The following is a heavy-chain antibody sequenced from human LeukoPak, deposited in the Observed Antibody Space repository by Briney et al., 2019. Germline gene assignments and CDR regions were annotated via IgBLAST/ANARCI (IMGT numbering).Heavy chain of an antibody. Sequence: GGSLRLPCVASGFTFSSYSMNWVRQAPGKGLEWVSSISSSSSYIYYADSMKGRFTISRDNAKNSLYLQMNSLRAEDTAVYYCARDSVVLTFIDYWGQGTLVTVSS. CDR3: ARDSVVLTFIDY. CDR1: GFTFSSYS. CDR2: ISSSSSYI. D-gene: IGHD2-15*01. J-gene: IGHJ4*02. V-gene: IGHV3-21*01.